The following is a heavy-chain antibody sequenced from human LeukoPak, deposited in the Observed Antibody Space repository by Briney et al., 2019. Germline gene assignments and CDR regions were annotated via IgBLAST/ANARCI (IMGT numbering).Heavy chain of an antibody. CDR1: GGTFSSYA. V-gene: IGHV1-69*04. Sequence: GASVTVSFTASGGTFSSYAISWVRQAPGQGLEWMGRIIPIFGIANYAQKFQGRVTITADKSTSTAYMELSSLRSEDTAVYYCARDYGDYRRYGMDVWGQGTTVTVSS. CDR3: ARDYGDYRRYGMDV. CDR2: IIPIFGIA. J-gene: IGHJ6*02. D-gene: IGHD4-17*01.